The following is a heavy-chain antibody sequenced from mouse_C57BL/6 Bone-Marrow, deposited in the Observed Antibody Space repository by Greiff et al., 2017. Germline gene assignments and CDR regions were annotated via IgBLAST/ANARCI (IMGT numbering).Heavy chain of an antibody. CDR1: GFTFSSYA. CDR3: ARDDETGAY. J-gene: IGHJ3*01. V-gene: IGHV5-4*01. Sequence: EVMLVESGGGLVKPGGSLKLSCAASGFTFSSYAMSWVRQTPEKRLEWVATISDGGSYTYYPDNVKGRFTISRDNAKNNLYLQMSHLKSEDPAMYYCARDDETGAYWGQGTLVTVSA. CDR2: ISDGGSYT.